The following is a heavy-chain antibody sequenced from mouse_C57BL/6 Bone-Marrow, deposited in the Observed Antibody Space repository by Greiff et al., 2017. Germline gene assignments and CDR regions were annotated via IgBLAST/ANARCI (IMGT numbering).Heavy chain of an antibody. CDR1: GFTFSSYA. CDR3: ARANYYGSSGFAY. V-gene: IGHV5-4*03. Sequence: EVKVEESGGGLVKPGGSLKLSCAASGFTFSSYAMSWVRQTPEKRLEWVATISDGGSYTYYPDNVKGRFTISRDNAKNNLYLQMSHLKSEDTAMYYCARANYYGSSGFAYWGQGTLVTVSA. J-gene: IGHJ3*01. D-gene: IGHD1-1*01. CDR2: ISDGGSYT.